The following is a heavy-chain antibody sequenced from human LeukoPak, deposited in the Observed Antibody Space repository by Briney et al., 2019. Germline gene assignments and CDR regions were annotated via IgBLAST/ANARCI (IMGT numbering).Heavy chain of an antibody. D-gene: IGHD3-10*01. CDR2: IYPDSGGT. CDR1: AYTFTGYY. V-gene: IGHV1-2*02. Sequence: AASVKSFCKASAYTFTGYYMHWVRQDPGHGLEWMSWIYPDSGGTNSAQKFKGRVTMTRDTSISPAYMGLSRLTSADTAVYYCAGGKRDYFLHSWGQATMVTVSS. J-gene: IGHJ1*01. CDR3: AGGKRDYFLHS.